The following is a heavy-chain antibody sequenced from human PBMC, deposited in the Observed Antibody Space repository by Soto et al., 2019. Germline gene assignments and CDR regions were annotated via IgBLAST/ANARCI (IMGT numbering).Heavy chain of an antibody. D-gene: IGHD6-19*01. V-gene: IGHV4-39*01. CDR3: ARRYGWLYFDY. CDR2: IFYSGST. Sequence: SETLSLTCSVSGDSISSSNYFWGWIRQPPGKGLEWIGTIFYSGSTYYNPSLKSRVTISVDTSKNQFSLKLTSVTAADTALYYCARRYGWLYFDYWGQGSLVTVSS. J-gene: IGHJ4*02. CDR1: GDSISSSNYF.